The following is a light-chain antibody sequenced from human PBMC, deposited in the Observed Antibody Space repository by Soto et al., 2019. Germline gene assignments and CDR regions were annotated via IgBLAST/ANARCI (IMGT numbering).Light chain of an antibody. CDR2: DVS. CDR3: CSYTTSNTRQIV. V-gene: IGLV2-14*01. J-gene: IGLJ1*01. Sequence: QSALTQPASVSGSPGQSITISCTGTSSDVGGYNYVSWYQQHPGKAPKFMIYDVSNRPSGVPNRFSGSKSGNTASLTISGLRAEDEADYYCCSYTTSNTRQIVFGTGTKLTVL. CDR1: SSDVGGYNY.